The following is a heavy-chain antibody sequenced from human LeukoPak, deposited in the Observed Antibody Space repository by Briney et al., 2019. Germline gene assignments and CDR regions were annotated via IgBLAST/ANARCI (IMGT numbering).Heavy chain of an antibody. CDR1: GFSVRTKY. Sequence: GGSLRLSCAASGFSVRTKYMTWVRQAPGKGLEWVSVIYSGGTTYYADSVKGRFTISRDNSKNTLFLQMNSLRPDDTAAYYCASGTPGDSGGYRGFDYWGQGTPVTVSS. CDR2: IYSGGTT. D-gene: IGHD1-26*01. V-gene: IGHV3-66*02. J-gene: IGHJ4*02. CDR3: ASGTPGDSGGYRGFDY.